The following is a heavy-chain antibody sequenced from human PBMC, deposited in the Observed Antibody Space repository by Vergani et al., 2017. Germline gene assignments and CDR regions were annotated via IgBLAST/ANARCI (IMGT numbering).Heavy chain of an antibody. D-gene: IGHD3-10*01. J-gene: IGHJ5*02. V-gene: IGHV4-59*01. CDR3: ASGLGDWFDP. CDR2: IYYRGST. CDR1: GGSISSYY. Sequence: QVQLQESGPGLVKPSETLSLTCTVSGGSISSYYWSWIRQPPGKGLEWIGYIYYRGSTNDNPSLKSRVTISVDTSKNQFSLKLSSVTAAATAVYYCASGLGDWFDPGGQGTLVTVAS.